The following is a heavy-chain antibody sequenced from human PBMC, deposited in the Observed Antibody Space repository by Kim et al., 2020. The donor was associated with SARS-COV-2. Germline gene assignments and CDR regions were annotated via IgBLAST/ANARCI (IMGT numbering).Heavy chain of an antibody. D-gene: IGHD1-26*01. J-gene: IGHJ4*02. CDR2: ISGSGGST. CDR3: AGERVWELRAFDY. Sequence: GGSLRLSCAASGFTFSSYAMSWVRPAPGKGLEWVSAISGSGGSTYYADSVKGRFTISRDNSKNTLYLQMNSLRAEDTAVYYCAGERVWELRAFDYWGQGTLVTVSS. V-gene: IGHV3-23*01. CDR1: GFTFSSYA.